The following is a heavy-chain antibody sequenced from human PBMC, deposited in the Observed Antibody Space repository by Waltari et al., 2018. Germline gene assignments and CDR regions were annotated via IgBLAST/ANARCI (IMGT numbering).Heavy chain of an antibody. V-gene: IGHV3-48*03. CDR2: ISSGGSNI. CDR1: GFTFRSYA. Sequence: EVQLVESGGGLVQTGGSLRLACAASGFTFRSYALNWVRQAPGKGLEWVSYISSGGSNIFYAESVKGRFTISRDNAKNSLYLQMNSLRVEDTAVYYCTRERSVTGKGNLDYWGQGTLVTVSS. J-gene: IGHJ4*02. D-gene: IGHD3-10*01. CDR3: TRERSVTGKGNLDY.